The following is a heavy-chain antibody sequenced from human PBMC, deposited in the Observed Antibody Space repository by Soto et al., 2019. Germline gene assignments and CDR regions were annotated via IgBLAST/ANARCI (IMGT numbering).Heavy chain of an antibody. CDR1: GGSISSSSYF. V-gene: IGHV4-39*02. CDR3: ARVPDY. CDR2: MYYSGTT. Sequence: SETLSLTCTVSGGSISSSSYFWGWIRQPPGMGLEWIGSMYYSGTTYYNPSLKSRVTISVDTSKNQFSLKLSSVTAADTAVYYCARVPDYWGQGTLVS. J-gene: IGHJ4*02.